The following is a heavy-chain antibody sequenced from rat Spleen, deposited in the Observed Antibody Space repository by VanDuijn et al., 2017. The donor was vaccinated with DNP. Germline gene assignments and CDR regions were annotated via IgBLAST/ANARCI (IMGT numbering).Heavy chain of an antibody. V-gene: IGHV5-25*01. J-gene: IGHJ2*01. D-gene: IGHD4-3*01. CDR1: GFTFSNSD. Sequence: EVQLVESGGGLVLPGRSMKLSCAASGFTFSNSDMAWVRQAPTKGLEWVASISTSGESTYYRDSVKGRFTISRDNAKNTLYLQMNSLRSEDMATYYCARWYSSGYYFDYWGQGVMVTVSS. CDR2: ISTSGEST. CDR3: ARWYSSGYYFDY.